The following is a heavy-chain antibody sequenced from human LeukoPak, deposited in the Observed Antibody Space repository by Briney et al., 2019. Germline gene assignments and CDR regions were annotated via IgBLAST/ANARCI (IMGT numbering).Heavy chain of an antibody. J-gene: IGHJ4*02. CDR1: GVSFDDYY. D-gene: IGHD2-21*02. CDR3: TRMTAGHDY. Sequence: NSSETLSLTCAVSGVSFDDYYWSWVRQTPGKGLEWIGEINHSGYTNDSPSLKSRVTLSIDTSRKQFSLNLRSVAVADTGIYYRTRMTAGHDYWGQGTLVTVSS. V-gene: IGHV4-34*01. CDR2: INHSGYT.